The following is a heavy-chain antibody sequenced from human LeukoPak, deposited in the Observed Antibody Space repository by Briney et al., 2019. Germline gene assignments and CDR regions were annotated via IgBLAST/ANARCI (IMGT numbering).Heavy chain of an antibody. CDR3: ARGASAYYYDSSGYPPGNYYGMDV. CDR1: GGTFSSYA. Sequence: SVKVSCKASGGTFSSYAISWVRQAPGQGLEWMGRSIPIFGKANYAQKFQGRVTITADKSTSTAYMELSSLRSEDTAVYYRARGASAYYYDSSGYPPGNYYGMDVWGQGTTVTVSS. CDR2: SIPIFGKA. J-gene: IGHJ6*02. D-gene: IGHD3-22*01. V-gene: IGHV1-69*06.